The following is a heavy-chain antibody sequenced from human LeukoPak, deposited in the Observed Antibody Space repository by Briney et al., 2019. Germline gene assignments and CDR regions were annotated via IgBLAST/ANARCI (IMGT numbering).Heavy chain of an antibody. J-gene: IGHJ6*04. CDR3: ARPPATPYDSSGYYYYYYGMDV. D-gene: IGHD3-22*01. CDR1: GFTVSSNY. V-gene: IGHV3-53*01. CDR2: IYSGGST. Sequence: GGSLRLSCAASGFTVSSNYMSWVRQAPGKGLEWVSVIYSGGSTYYADSVKGRFTISRDNSKNTLYLQMNSLRAEDTAVYYCARPPATPYDSSGYYYYYYGMDVGGKGTRVTVSS.